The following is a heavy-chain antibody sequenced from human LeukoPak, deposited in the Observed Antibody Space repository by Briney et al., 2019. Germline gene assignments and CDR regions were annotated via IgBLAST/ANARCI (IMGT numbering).Heavy chain of an antibody. D-gene: IGHD3-22*01. Sequence: GASVKVSCKASGYTFTGYYIHWVRQAPGQGLEWMGWINPNSGGTNYAQKFQGRVTMTRDTSISTAYMELSRLRSDDTAVYYCARQYSSGYSYYFDYWGQGTLVTVS. CDR3: ARQYSSGYSYYFDY. J-gene: IGHJ4*02. CDR1: GYTFTGYY. CDR2: INPNSGGT. V-gene: IGHV1-2*02.